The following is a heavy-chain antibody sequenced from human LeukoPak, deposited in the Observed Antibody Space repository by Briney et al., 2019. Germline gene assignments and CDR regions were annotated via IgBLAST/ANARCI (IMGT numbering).Heavy chain of an antibody. CDR1: GGSFSGYY. CDR3: ARGARNAPYYYDSSGDYPRFDY. D-gene: IGHD3-22*01. V-gene: IGHV4-34*01. Sequence: SETLSLTCAVYGGSFSGYYWSWLRQPPGKGLEWIGEINHSGSTNYNPSLKSRVTISVDTSKNQVSLKLSSLTAAETAVYYCARGARNAPYYYDSSGDYPRFDYWGQGTLVTVSS. CDR2: INHSGST. J-gene: IGHJ4*02.